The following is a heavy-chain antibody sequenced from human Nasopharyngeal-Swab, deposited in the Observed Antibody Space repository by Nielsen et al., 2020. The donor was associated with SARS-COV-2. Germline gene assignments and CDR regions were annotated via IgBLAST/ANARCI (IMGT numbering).Heavy chain of an antibody. Sequence: SCAASGFTFSSYSMNWVRQAPGKGLEWVSYISSSSSTIYYADSVKGRFTISRDNAKNSLYLQMNSLRDEDTAVYYCARDKVVVIKGDDAFDIWGQGTMVTVSS. V-gene: IGHV3-48*02. CDR3: ARDKVVVIKGDDAFDI. J-gene: IGHJ3*02. CDR2: ISSSSSTI. CDR1: GFTFSSYS. D-gene: IGHD3-22*01.